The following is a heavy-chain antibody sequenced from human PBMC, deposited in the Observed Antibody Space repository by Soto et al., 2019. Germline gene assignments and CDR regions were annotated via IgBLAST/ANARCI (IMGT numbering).Heavy chain of an antibody. J-gene: IGHJ4*02. CDR3: AKDRTFGPPLVRFDS. D-gene: IGHD6-6*01. CDR1: GFTFSVYA. CDR2: ISGNGGST. Sequence: PGGSLRLSCGASGFTFSVYAMTWVRQAPGKGLEWLSAISGNGGSTYYADSVKGRFTISRDNSKSTLHLQMNSLRVEDTAVYYCAKDRTFGPPLVRFDSWGQGTLVTVSS. V-gene: IGHV3-23*01.